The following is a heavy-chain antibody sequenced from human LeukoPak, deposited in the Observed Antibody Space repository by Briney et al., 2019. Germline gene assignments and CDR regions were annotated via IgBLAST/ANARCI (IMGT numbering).Heavy chain of an antibody. CDR3: AKEKTVVPAAMDYFDC. J-gene: IGHJ4*02. D-gene: IGHD2-2*01. V-gene: IGHV3-48*03. CDR1: GFTFSSYE. CDR2: ISSSGSTI. Sequence: GGSLRLSCAASGFTFSSYEMNWVRQAPGKGLEWVSYISSSGSTIYYADSVKGRFTISRDNSKNTLYLQMNSLRAEDTAVYYCAKEKTVVPAAMDYFDCWGQGTLVTVSS.